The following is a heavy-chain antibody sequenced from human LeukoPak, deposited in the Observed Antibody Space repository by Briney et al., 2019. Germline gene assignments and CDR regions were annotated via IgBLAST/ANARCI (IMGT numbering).Heavy chain of an antibody. CDR2: INHSGST. Sequence: SETLSLTCAVYGGSLSGYYWSWIRQPPGKGLEWIGEINHSGSTNYNPSLKSRVTISVDTSKNQFSLKLSSVTAADTAVYYCAREDLSYYYIDVWGKGATVTVSS. J-gene: IGHJ6*03. V-gene: IGHV4-34*01. CDR1: GGSLSGYY. CDR3: AREDLSYYYIDV. D-gene: IGHD3-3*01.